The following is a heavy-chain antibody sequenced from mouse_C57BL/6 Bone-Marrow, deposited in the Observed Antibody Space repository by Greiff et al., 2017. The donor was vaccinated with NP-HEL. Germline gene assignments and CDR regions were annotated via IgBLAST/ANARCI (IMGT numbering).Heavy chain of an antibody. CDR3: ASLYGSIFYWYFDV. Sequence: VQGVESGAELARPGASVKLSCKASGYTFTSYGISWVKQRTGQGLEWIGEIYPRSGNTYYNEKFKGKATLTADKSSSTAYMELRSLTSEDSAVYFCASLYGSIFYWYFDVWGTGTTVTVSS. CDR1: GYTFTSYG. D-gene: IGHD1-1*01. CDR2: IYPRSGNT. J-gene: IGHJ1*03. V-gene: IGHV1-81*01.